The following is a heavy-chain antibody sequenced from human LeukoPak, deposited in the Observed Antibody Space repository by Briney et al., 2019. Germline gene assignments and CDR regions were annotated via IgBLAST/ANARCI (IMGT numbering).Heavy chain of an antibody. Sequence: SVKVSCKASGGTFSSYAISWVRQAPGQGLEWMGGIIPIFGTANYAQKFQGRVTITADESTSTAYMELSSLRSEDTAVYYCARVGKQQLVFDYWGQGTLVTVSS. D-gene: IGHD6-13*01. J-gene: IGHJ4*02. CDR3: ARVGKQQLVFDY. CDR2: IIPIFGTA. CDR1: GGTFSSYA. V-gene: IGHV1-69*13.